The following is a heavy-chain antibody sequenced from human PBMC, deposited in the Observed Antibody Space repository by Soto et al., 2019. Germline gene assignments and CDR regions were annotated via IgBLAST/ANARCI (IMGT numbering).Heavy chain of an antibody. CDR2: LIPYNGDR. Sequence: ASVKVSCKASGYTFTSYGISWVRQAPGQGLEWMGLLIPYNGDRIYAQKFQGRVILTTDTATNTAYMELGSLRSDDTAVYYCVRDASSGYRGWWDPWGQGTLVTVS. CDR3: VRDASSGYRGWWDP. V-gene: IGHV1-18*01. J-gene: IGHJ5*02. D-gene: IGHD5-12*01. CDR1: GYTFTSYG.